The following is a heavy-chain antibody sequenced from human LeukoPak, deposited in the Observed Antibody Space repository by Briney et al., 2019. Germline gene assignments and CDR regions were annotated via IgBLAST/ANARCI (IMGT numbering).Heavy chain of an antibody. Sequence: GGSLRFSCSASGFTFSNAWMSWVRQAPGKGLEWVGRIKSKTDGGTTDYAAPVKGRFTISRDDSKNTLYLQMNSLKTEDTAVYYCTRVGIDDAFDIWGQGTMVTVSS. V-gene: IGHV3-15*01. D-gene: IGHD1-14*01. CDR3: TRVGIDDAFDI. CDR1: GFTFSNAW. CDR2: IKSKTDGGTT. J-gene: IGHJ3*02.